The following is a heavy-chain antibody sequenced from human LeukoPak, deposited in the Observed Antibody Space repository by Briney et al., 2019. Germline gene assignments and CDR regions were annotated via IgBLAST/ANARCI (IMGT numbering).Heavy chain of an antibody. CDR1: GYTFTSYD. J-gene: IGHJ3*02. CDR3: ARVRSSWDAFDI. Sequence: VSVKVSCKASGYTFTSYDINWVRQATGQGLEWMGWISAYNGNTNYAQKLQGRVTMTTDTSTSTAYMELRSLRSDDTAVYYCARVRSSWDAFDIWGQGTMVTVSS. CDR2: ISAYNGNT. D-gene: IGHD6-6*01. V-gene: IGHV1-18*01.